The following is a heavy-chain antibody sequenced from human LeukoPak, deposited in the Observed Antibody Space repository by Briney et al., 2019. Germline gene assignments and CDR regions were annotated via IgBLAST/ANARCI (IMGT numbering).Heavy chain of an antibody. D-gene: IGHD3-3*01. CDR3: ARGGDTIFGVVIHEGKFDY. V-gene: IGHV4-59*01. J-gene: IGHJ4*02. Sequence: SETLSLTCTVSGGSISSYYWSWIRQPPGKGLEWIGYIYYSGSTNYNPSLKSRVTISVDTSKNQFSLKLSSVTAADTAVYYCARGGDTIFGVVIHEGKFDYWGQGTLVTVSS. CDR1: GGSISSYY. CDR2: IYYSGST.